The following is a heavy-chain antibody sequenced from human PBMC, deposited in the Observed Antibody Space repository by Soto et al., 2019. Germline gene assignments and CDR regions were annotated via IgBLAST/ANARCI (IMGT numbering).Heavy chain of an antibody. V-gene: IGHV2-5*02. Sequence: GSGPTLVNPTQTFTLTCTFSGFSLSTSGVGVGWIRQPPGKALEWLALIYWDDDKRYSSSLKSRLTITKDTSKNQVVLTMTNMDPVDTATYYCAYDTRVVPSPGGYYYMDVWGKGTTVTVSS. J-gene: IGHJ6*03. CDR2: IYWDDDK. D-gene: IGHD3-3*01. CDR3: AYDTRVVPSPGGYYYMDV. CDR1: GFSLSTSGVG.